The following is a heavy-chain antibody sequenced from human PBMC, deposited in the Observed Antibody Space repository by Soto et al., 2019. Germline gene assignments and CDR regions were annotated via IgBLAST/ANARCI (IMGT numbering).Heavy chain of an antibody. D-gene: IGHD2-21*01. Sequence: ASVKVSCKVSGYTLTELSMHWVRQAPGKGLEWMGGFDPEDGETIYAQKFQGRVTMTEDTSTDTAYMELSSLRSEDTAVYYCATAGGDTVVPPGYFDLWGRGTLVTVSS. CDR1: GYTLTELS. CDR2: FDPEDGET. V-gene: IGHV1-24*01. CDR3: ATAGGDTVVPPGYFDL. J-gene: IGHJ2*01.